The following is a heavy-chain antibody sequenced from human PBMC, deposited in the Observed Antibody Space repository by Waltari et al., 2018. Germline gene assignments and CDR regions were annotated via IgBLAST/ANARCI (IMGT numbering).Heavy chain of an antibody. CDR3: ARDRGRGLYLDT. V-gene: IGHV4-4*02. CDR2: VHGSGRS. Sequence: QLQLQESGPGLVKPSGTLSLSCGVSGDSVSSAYLWTWVRQSPHKGREWIGQVHGSGRSNYNPSFASRVTVSLDTSKNLFSLKLTSATAADTAVYYCARDRGRGLYLDTWGPGTLVTVSP. J-gene: IGHJ5*02. D-gene: IGHD2-15*01. CDR1: GDSVSSAYL.